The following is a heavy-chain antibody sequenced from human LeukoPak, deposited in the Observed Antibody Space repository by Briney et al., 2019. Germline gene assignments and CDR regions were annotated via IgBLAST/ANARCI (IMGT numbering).Heavy chain of an antibody. V-gene: IGHV4-59*01. CDR2: IYYSGST. CDR3: ARGNGDYDAFDY. J-gene: IGHJ4*02. Sequence: WXWIRXPPGKGLEWIGYIYYSGSTNYNPSLKSRVTISVDTSKNQFSLKLSSVTAADTAVYYCARGNGDYDAFDYWGQGTLVTVSS. D-gene: IGHD4-17*01.